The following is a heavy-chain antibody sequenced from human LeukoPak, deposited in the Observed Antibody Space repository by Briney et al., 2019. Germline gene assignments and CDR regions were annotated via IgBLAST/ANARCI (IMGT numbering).Heavy chain of an antibody. Sequence: GGSLRLSCAASGFTFSGSAMHWVRQASGQGLEWVGRIRSKPNSYATAYAASVKGRFTISRDDPKNTAYLQMNSLKTEDTAVYYCTRGRNADVDTAMVNFDYWGQGTLVTVSS. CDR3: TRGRNADVDTAMVNFDY. V-gene: IGHV3-73*01. D-gene: IGHD5-18*01. CDR1: GFTFSGSA. J-gene: IGHJ4*02. CDR2: IRSKPNSYAT.